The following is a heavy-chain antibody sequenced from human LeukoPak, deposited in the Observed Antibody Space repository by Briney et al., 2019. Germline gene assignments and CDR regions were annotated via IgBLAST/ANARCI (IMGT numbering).Heavy chain of an antibody. CDR1: GFTFGNYA. D-gene: IGHD3-16*02. V-gene: IGHV3-23*01. J-gene: IGHJ4*02. CDR3: AKGGSYRSQPYFDY. CDR2: IGVSGADT. Sequence: GGSLRLSCAASGFTFGNYAMNWVRQAPGKGLEWVSAIGVSGADTYYADSVKGRFTISRDNSKNTLYLQMNSLRAEDTAVYYCAKGGSYRSQPYFDYWGQGTPVTVSS.